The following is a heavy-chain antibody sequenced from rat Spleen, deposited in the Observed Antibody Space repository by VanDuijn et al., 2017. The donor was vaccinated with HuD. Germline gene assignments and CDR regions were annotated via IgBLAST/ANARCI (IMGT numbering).Heavy chain of an antibody. CDR3: ARCGIPLTTEGIAGY. D-gene: IGHD1-11*01. CDR1: GFTFSDYA. V-gene: IGHV5-17*01. J-gene: IGHJ2*01. Sequence: EVQLVESGGGLVQPGRSLKLSCAASGFTFSDYAMAWVRQAPKKGLEWVATIIYDGSSTYYRDSVKGRFTISRDNAKSTLYLQMDSLRSEDTATYYCARCGIPLTTEGIAGYWGQGVMVTVSS. CDR2: IIYDGSST.